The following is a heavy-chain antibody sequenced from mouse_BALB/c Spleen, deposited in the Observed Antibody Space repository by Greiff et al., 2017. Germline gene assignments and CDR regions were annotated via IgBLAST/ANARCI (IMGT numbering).Heavy chain of an antibody. Sequence: VQLQQSGAELMKPGASVKISCKATGYTFSSYWIEWVKQRPGHGLEWIGEILPGSGGTNYNEKFKGKATFTADTSSNTAYMQLSSLTSEDSAVYYCARSRYAYAMDYWGQGTSVTISS. V-gene: IGHV1-9*01. CDR3: ARSRYAYAMDY. CDR2: ILPGSGGT. J-gene: IGHJ4*01. D-gene: IGHD2-14*01. CDR1: GYTFSSYW.